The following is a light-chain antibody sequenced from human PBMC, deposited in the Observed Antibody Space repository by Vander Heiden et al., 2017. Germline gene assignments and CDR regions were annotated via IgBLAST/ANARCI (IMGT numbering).Light chain of an antibody. Sequence: SYALSQPPSVSVAPGQTAGITCGGNNIGRKNVHWYQLMPGQAPVQVFYYDGDRPSEIRERFSCSKSGNTATLTISRVEAGDEADDFCQIWDTGTSQVVFGEGTKLSVL. CDR1: NIGRKN. CDR3: QIWDTGTSQVV. J-gene: IGLJ2*01. V-gene: IGLV3-21*02. CDR2: YDG.